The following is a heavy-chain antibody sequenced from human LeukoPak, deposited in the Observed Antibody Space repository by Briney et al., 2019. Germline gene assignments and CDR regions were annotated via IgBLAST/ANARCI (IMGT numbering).Heavy chain of an antibody. CDR1: GFTFSSYA. CDR2: ISYDGSNK. CDR3: ARGGGLDV. D-gene: IGHD3-16*01. J-gene: IGHJ6*02. Sequence: GGSLRLSCEASGFTFSSYAMHWVRQAPGKGLEWVAVISYDGSNKYYADSVKGRFTISRDNSKKTLYLQMSNLRAEDTAVYFCARGGGLDVWGQGATVTVSS. V-gene: IGHV3-30*04.